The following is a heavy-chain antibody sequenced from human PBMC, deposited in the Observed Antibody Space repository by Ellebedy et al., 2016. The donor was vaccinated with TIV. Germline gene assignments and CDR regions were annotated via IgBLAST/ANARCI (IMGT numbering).Heavy chain of an antibody. D-gene: IGHD3-10*01. CDR1: GGTFSSHA. J-gene: IGHJ5*02. CDR3: ARVINPKGAGTLRWLDP. CDR2: FVPTLATA. V-gene: IGHV1-69*13. Sequence: AASVQVSCKASGGTFSSHAISWVRQAPGHGLEWMGVFVPTLATADYAQNFQGRVTITADENMSTAYMVLSSLGSEDTAVYYCARVINPKGAGTLRWLDPWGQGTLVTVSS.